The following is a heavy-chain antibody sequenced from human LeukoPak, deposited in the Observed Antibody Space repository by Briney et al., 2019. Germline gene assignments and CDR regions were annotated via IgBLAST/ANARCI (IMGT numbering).Heavy chain of an antibody. J-gene: IGHJ3*02. CDR2: IYYSGAT. CDR1: GGXISNSRYY. D-gene: IGHD3-10*01. Sequence: PSETLSLTCIVSGGXISNSRYYWGWLRQPPGKGLEWIGSIYYSGATNSNPSLKSRLTISVDTSKNQFSLKLSSVTAADTAVYYCARETLWFGELPDAFDIWGQGTMVTVSS. CDR3: ARETLWFGELPDAFDI. V-gene: IGHV4-39*07.